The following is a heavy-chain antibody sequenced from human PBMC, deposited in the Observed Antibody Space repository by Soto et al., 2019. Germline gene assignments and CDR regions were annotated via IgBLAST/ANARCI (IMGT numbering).Heavy chain of an antibody. CDR1: GLPHSSFA. V-gene: IGHV3-23*05. CDR3: ARAGSSWSKFDS. D-gene: IGHD6-13*01. Sequence: GGSLRLSCTASGLPHSSFAMMWVRQAPGTGLECVSGIYGSGRGIEYAGSVKGRFTISRDNAKNTLYLQMSSLTVEDTAVYHCARAGSSWSKFDSWGQGTLVTVSS. CDR2: IYGSGRGI. J-gene: IGHJ4*02.